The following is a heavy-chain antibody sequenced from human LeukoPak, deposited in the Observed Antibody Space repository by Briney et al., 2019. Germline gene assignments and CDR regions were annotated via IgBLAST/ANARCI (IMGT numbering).Heavy chain of an antibody. CDR1: GGTFSSYA. CDR3: ARRGYDYVWGSYRAPDY. V-gene: IGHV1-69*13. CDR2: IIPIFGTA. Sequence: GASVKLSCTASGGTFSSYAISWVRQAPGQGLEWMGGIIPIFGTANYAQKFQGRVTITADESRRTAYMELSSLRSEDTAVYYCARRGYDYVWGSYRAPDYWGQGTLVTVSS. J-gene: IGHJ4*02. D-gene: IGHD3-16*02.